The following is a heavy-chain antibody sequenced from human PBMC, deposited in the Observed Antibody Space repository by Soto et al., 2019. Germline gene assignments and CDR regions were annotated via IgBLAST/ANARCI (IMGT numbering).Heavy chain of an antibody. Sequence: PGGSLRLSCAASGFTFSSYGMHWVRQAPGKGLEWVAVIWYDGSNKYYADSVKGRFTISRDNSKNTLYLQMNSLRAEDTAVYYCAKAELRLQFYYYMDVWGKGTTVTVSS. CDR2: IWYDGSNK. CDR1: GFTFSSYG. D-gene: IGHD4-4*01. J-gene: IGHJ6*03. V-gene: IGHV3-30*02. CDR3: AKAELRLQFYYYMDV.